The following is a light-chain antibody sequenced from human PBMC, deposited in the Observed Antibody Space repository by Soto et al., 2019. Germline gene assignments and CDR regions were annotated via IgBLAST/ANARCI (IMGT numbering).Light chain of an antibody. Sequence: DIQMTQSPSTRSASVGYRVTITCRASQSISSWLAWYPLKPGKAPKLLIYDACSFESGVPSRFCVCGSATEFTLAISSLQPDEFAMYYCKQYNNYQTFGQGTKVDIK. CDR1: QSISSW. CDR2: DAC. V-gene: IGKV1-5*01. J-gene: IGKJ1*01. CDR3: KQYNNYQT.